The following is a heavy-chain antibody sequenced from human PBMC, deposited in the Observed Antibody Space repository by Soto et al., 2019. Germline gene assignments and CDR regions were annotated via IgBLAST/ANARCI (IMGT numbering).Heavy chain of an antibody. CDR2: FDPEDGET. Sequence: ASVKVSCKVSGYTLSRRSMHWVRQAPGKGLDWMGVFDPEDGETIYAQKFQGRVIMTEDTSTDTAYMELSSLRPEDTAVYYCSTDRPVGGGYDSFAFDSWGQGTLVTVSS. D-gene: IGHD5-12*01. CDR1: GYTLSRRS. J-gene: IGHJ4*02. CDR3: STDRPVGGGYDSFAFDS. V-gene: IGHV1-24*01.